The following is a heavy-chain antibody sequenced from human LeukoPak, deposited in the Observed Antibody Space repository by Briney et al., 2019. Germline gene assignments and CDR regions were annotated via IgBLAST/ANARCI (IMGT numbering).Heavy chain of an antibody. J-gene: IGHJ4*02. D-gene: IGHD6-19*01. Sequence: GGSLRLSCAASGFIFRSFEMYWVRQAPGKGLEWIAYISSGATTMYYADSVKGRFTISRDDAKNSLFLQMNSLRAEDTAVYYCALLAVASDFDYWGQGALVTVSS. CDR1: GFIFRSFE. V-gene: IGHV3-48*03. CDR2: ISSGATTM. CDR3: ALLAVASDFDY.